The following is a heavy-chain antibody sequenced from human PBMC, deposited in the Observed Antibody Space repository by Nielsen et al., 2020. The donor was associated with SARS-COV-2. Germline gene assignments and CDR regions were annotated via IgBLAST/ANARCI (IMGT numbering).Heavy chain of an antibody. CDR1: GFTFSDHY. V-gene: IGHV3-11*04. D-gene: IGHD3-9*01. Sequence: GESLKISCAASGFTFSDHYMSWIRQPPGRGLEWVSYISSSGGTIYYADSVKGRFTISRDNAKNSLGLQMNSLRDDDTAVYYCARDVELLTNYYALDSWGQGTLVTVSS. CDR3: ARDVELLTNYYALDS. CDR2: ISSSGGTI. J-gene: IGHJ5*01.